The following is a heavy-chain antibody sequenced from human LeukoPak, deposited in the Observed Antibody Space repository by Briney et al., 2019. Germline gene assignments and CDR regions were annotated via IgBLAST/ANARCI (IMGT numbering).Heavy chain of an antibody. V-gene: IGHV4-39*07. CDR1: GGSISSSSYF. CDR3: GREYASGSGWFDP. Sequence: PSETLSLTCTVSGGSISSSSYFWGWIRQPPGKGLEWIGSIYYSGGTNYNPSLKSRITTSIDTSKNQFSLKLGSVTAADTAVYYCGREYASGSGWFDPWGQGTLVTVSS. D-gene: IGHD3-10*01. CDR2: IYYSGGT. J-gene: IGHJ5*02.